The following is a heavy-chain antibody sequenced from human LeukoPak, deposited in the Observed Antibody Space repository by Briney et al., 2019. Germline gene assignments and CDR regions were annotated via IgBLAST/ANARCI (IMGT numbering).Heavy chain of an antibody. CDR3: ARDLYSSLQNCYYYGMDV. D-gene: IGHD6-6*01. Sequence: GSLRLSCAASGFTFSSYGMHWVRQAPGKGLEWVAVIWYDGSNKYYADSVKGRFTISRDNSKNTLYLQMNSLRAEDTAVYYCARDLYSSLQNCYYYGMDVWGQGTTVTVSS. CDR1: GFTFSSYG. J-gene: IGHJ6*02. CDR2: IWYDGSNK. V-gene: IGHV3-33*01.